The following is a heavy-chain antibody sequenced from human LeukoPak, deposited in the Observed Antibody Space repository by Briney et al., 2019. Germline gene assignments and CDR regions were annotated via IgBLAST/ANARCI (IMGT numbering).Heavy chain of an antibody. D-gene: IGHD3-10*01. J-gene: IGHJ4*02. CDR3: ARDNDYGSGSSLGY. V-gene: IGHV4-39*07. CDR2: IYYSGST. CDR1: GGSISSSSYY. Sequence: SETLSLTCTVSGGSISSSSYYWGWIRQPPGKGLEWIGSIYYSGSTYYNPSLKSRVTISVDTSKNQFSLKLSSVTAADTAVYYCARDNDYGSGSSLGYWGQGTLVTVSS.